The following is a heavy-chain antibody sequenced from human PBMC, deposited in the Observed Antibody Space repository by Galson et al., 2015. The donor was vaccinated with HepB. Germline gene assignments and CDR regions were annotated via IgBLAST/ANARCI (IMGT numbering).Heavy chain of an antibody. J-gene: IGHJ6*03. CDR1: GGSFSGHY. CDR3: ARAEYCSGAGCPRKELGYYYYYYMGV. V-gene: IGHV4-34*01. Sequence: SETLSLTCAVYGGSFSGHYWTWIRQPPGKGLEWIGEINGTGYTNYNPSLKSRATIPVDTSKNQFSLTLTSVTAAAPAVYFCARAEYCSGAGCPRKELGYYYYYYMGVWGKGTTVTVSS. D-gene: IGHD2-15*01. CDR2: INGTGYT.